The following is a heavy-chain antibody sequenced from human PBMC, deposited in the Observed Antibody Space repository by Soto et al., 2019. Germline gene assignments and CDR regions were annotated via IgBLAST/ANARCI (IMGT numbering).Heavy chain of an antibody. CDR3: AREYYYGMDV. Sequence: QVQLVESGGGLVRPGGSLRLSCAASGFTFSDYYMTWIRQAPGKGREWVSYITGSRDYTNYADSVKGRFTISRDNVKNSLYLQMNSLRAEDTAVYYSAREYYYGMDVWGQGTTVTVSS. CDR1: GFTFSDYY. CDR2: ITGSRDYT. J-gene: IGHJ6*02. V-gene: IGHV3-11*05.